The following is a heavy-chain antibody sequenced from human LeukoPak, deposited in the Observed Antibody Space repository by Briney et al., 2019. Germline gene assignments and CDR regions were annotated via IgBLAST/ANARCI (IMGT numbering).Heavy chain of an antibody. CDR2: LRSGGNDK. Sequence: GGSLRLSCAASGFSFSTADMHWVRQAPGKGLEWVAFLRSGGNDKYYAGSVKGRFTISRDNSKNTLFLQMNSLRAEDTAVYYCARDRGLWFGELSYGMDVWGQGTTVTVSS. J-gene: IGHJ6*02. CDR3: ARDRGLWFGELSYGMDV. D-gene: IGHD3-10*01. V-gene: IGHV3-30*02. CDR1: GFSFSTAD.